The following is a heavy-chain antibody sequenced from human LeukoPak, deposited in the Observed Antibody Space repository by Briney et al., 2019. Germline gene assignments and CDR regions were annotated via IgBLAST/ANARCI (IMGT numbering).Heavy chain of an antibody. CDR2: INPNSGGT. V-gene: IGHV1-2*02. J-gene: IGHJ4*02. D-gene: IGHD1-26*01. CDR3: ASDSGSYFGYFDY. Sequence: GASVKVSCKTSGYTFTAYYIHWVRQAPGQGLEWMGWINPNSGGTNYAQKFQGRVTMTRDTSISTAYMELSRLRSDDTAVYYCASDSGSYFGYFDYWGQGTLVTVSS. CDR1: GYTFTAYY.